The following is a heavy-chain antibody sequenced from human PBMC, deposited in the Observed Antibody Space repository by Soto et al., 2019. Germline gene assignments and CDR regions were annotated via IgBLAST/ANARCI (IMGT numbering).Heavy chain of an antibody. CDR3: DKDHNTNNCARKINF. J-gene: IGHJ4*02. CDR1: EFTFSSSA. Sequence: EVQLLESGGGLVPPGGSLSLSCADSEFTFSSSAMSWVRQAPGKGLEWVSAISGSGDTSYYADSLKVRFTISRDNSKNKMYLTMKRLRAEDTAIYYFDKDHNTNNCARKINFCGQGPMVTVST. V-gene: IGHV3-23*01. CDR2: ISGSGDTS. D-gene: IGHD1-20*01.